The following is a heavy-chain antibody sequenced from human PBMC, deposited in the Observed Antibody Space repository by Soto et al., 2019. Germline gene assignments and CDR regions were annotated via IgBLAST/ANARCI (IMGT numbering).Heavy chain of an antibody. CDR1: GYSFTTYY. V-gene: IGHV1-46*03. CDR3: AAFCSGGGCPPGPWN. J-gene: IGHJ3*01. CDR2: INPNGGST. Sequence: QVVLAGAEVRKPGASVKVSCKASGYSFTTYYIHWFRQAPGQGLEWMGIINPNGGSTNSAQKFQGRVTVTRDMSASTVYMELSSLRSDDTAVYYCAAFCSGGGCPPGPWNWGRGTMVTVSS. D-gene: IGHD2-15*01.